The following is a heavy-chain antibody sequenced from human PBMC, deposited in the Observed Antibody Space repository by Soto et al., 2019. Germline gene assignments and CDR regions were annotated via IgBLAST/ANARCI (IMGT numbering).Heavy chain of an antibody. J-gene: IGHJ4*02. CDR2: INSDGSST. V-gene: IGHV3-74*01. CDR1: GFTFSSYW. CDR3: VRTSLVVAAATREDY. Sequence: EVQLVESGGGLVQPGESLRLSCAASGFTFSSYWMHWVRQAPGKGLVWVSRINSDGSSTSYAGSVKGRFTISRDNAKITLYLHMNSLRAEDTAVYYCVRTSLVVAAATREDYWGQGTLVTVSS. D-gene: IGHD2-15*01.